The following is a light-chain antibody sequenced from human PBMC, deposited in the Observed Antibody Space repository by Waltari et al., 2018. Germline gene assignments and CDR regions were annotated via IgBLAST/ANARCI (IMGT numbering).Light chain of an antibody. V-gene: IGLV3-25*03. CDR2: KDS. Sequence: SYELTQPPSVSVSPGQTARITCSGDALPKQYAYWYQQKPGQAPVLVLYKDSERPSGIPERFSGSSSGTTVTLTISGVQAEDEADYYCQSADSSGTYAVFGGGTQLTVL. CDR1: ALPKQY. CDR3: QSADSSGTYAV. J-gene: IGLJ7*01.